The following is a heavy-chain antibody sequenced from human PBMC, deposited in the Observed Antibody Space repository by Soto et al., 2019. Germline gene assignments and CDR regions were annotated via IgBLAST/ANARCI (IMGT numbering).Heavy chain of an antibody. Sequence: ASVKVSCKASGYTFTSYGISWVRQAPGQGLEWMGWISAYNGNTNYAQKLQGRVTMTTDTSTSTAYMELRSLRSDDTAVYYCARDLTSVYNWNYFDYWGQGTLVTVSS. CDR3: ARDLTSVYNWNYFDY. V-gene: IGHV1-18*01. J-gene: IGHJ4*02. D-gene: IGHD1-20*01. CDR2: ISAYNGNT. CDR1: GYTFTSYG.